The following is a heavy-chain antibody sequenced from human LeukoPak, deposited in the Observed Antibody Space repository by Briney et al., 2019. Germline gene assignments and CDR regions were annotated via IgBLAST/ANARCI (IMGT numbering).Heavy chain of an antibody. CDR3: AVSRAQLLSRYFDY. CDR2: IYDSGYT. V-gene: IGHV4-59*11. D-gene: IGHD2-2*01. CDR1: GGSISSHS. Sequence: SETLSLTCSVSGGSISSHSWVWIRQPPGKGLDWVGYIYDSGYTKYNPSLKSRVAISRDTSKNQFSLKLSSVTAADTAVYYCAVSRAQLLSRYFDYWGQGTLVTVSS. J-gene: IGHJ4*02.